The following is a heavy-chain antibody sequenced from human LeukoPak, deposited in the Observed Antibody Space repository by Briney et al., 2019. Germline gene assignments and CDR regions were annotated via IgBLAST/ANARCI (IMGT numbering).Heavy chain of an antibody. Sequence: SETLYLTCTVSGGSISSYYWSWVRQPPGQGLEWIGYIYYSGSTNYNPSLKSRLTISVDTSKNQFSLKLSSVTATDTAVYYCASLTTVTQGYFDSWGQGTLVTVSS. CDR1: GGSISSYY. D-gene: IGHD4-17*01. CDR3: ASLTTVTQGYFDS. J-gene: IGHJ4*02. V-gene: IGHV4-59*08. CDR2: IYYSGST.